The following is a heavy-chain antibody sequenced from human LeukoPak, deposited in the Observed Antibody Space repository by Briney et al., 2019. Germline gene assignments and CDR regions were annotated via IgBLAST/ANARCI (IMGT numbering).Heavy chain of an antibody. CDR3: ARGLRQQWLSDY. D-gene: IGHD6-19*01. CDR1: GYTFTSYG. V-gene: IGHV1-18*01. CDR2: ISAYNGNT. Sequence: ASVKVSCKASGYTFTSYGISWVRQAPGQGLEWMGWISAYNGNTNYAQKFQGRVTMTRNTSISTAYMELSSLRSEDTAVYYCARGLRQQWLSDYWGQGTLVTVSS. J-gene: IGHJ4*02.